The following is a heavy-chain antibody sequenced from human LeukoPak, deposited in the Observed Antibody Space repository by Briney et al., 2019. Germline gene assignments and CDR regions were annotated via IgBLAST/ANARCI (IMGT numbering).Heavy chain of an antibody. Sequence: KSSETLSLTCTVSGGSISSYYWSWIRQPPGKGLEWIGYIYYSGSTNYNPSLKSRVTISVDTSKNQFSLKLSSVTAAGTAVYYCARRGVEMATVGAYYFDYWGQGTLVTVSS. CDR1: GGSISSYY. D-gene: IGHD5-24*01. CDR2: IYYSGST. V-gene: IGHV4-59*08. J-gene: IGHJ4*02. CDR3: ARRGVEMATVGAYYFDY.